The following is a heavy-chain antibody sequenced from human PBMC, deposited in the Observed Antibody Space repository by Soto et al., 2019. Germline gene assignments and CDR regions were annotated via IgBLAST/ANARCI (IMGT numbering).Heavy chain of an antibody. J-gene: IGHJ4*02. CDR1: GYSFTTSG. D-gene: IGHD4-17*01. Sequence: GASVKVSCKASGYSFTTSGITWVRQAPGQGLEWMGWISTYNGNTNYAQKLQDRVTLTTDTSTSTAYMELRSLRSDDTAVYYCARRLYGDYDYWGQGTLGTVSS. CDR3: ARRLYGDYDY. V-gene: IGHV1-18*01. CDR2: ISTYNGNT.